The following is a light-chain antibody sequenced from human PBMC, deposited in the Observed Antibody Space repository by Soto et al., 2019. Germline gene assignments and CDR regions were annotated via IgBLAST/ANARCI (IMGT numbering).Light chain of an antibody. CDR2: EAT. J-gene: IGLJ1*01. CDR1: RSDNGASNS. Sequence: QSVLTQPASVSGSPGQSITISCAGTRSDNGASNSVSWYQHLPGRSPTLIIYEATNRPSGVSERFSGSKAGDTASLTISGLQADEEAEYFCISYKTDDTFVFGSGTKRTVL. V-gene: IGLV2-14*01. CDR3: ISYKTDDTFV.